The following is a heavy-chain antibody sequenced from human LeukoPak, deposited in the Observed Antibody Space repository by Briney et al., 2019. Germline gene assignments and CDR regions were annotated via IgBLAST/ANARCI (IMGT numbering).Heavy chain of an antibody. CDR3: ARDTMVRGVIPTSLDY. J-gene: IGHJ4*02. CDR1: GGTFSSYA. Sequence: SVKVSCKASGGTFSSYAISWVRQAPGQGLEWMGRIIPILGIADYAQKFQGRVTITADESTSTAYMELSSLRSEDTAVYYCARDTMVRGVIPTSLDYWGQGTLVTVSS. V-gene: IGHV1-69*04. CDR2: IIPILGIA. D-gene: IGHD3-10*01.